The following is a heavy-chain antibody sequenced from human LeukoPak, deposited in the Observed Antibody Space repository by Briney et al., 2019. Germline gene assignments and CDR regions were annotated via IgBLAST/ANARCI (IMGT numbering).Heavy chain of an antibody. Sequence: ASVNVSCKVSGYTLTELSMHWVRQAPGKGLEWMGGFDPEDGETIYAQKFQGRVTMTEDTSTDTAYMELSSLRSEDTAVYYCATVDFSGWYYFDYWGQGTLVTVSS. CDR2: FDPEDGET. D-gene: IGHD6-19*01. J-gene: IGHJ4*02. CDR1: GYTLTELS. CDR3: ATVDFSGWYYFDY. V-gene: IGHV1-24*01.